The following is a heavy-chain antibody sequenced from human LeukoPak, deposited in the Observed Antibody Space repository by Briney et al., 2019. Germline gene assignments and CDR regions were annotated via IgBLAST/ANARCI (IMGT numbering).Heavy chain of an antibody. Sequence: ASVKVSCKASGYTFTGYYMHWVRQAPGQGLEWMGIINPSGGSTSYAQKFQGRVTMTRDTSTSTVYMELSSLRSEDTAVYYCARDPRGKDIVVVPAAPGMDYWGQGTLVTVSS. CDR2: INPSGGST. CDR3: ARDPRGKDIVVVPAAPGMDY. D-gene: IGHD2-2*01. CDR1: GYTFTGYY. J-gene: IGHJ4*02. V-gene: IGHV1-46*01.